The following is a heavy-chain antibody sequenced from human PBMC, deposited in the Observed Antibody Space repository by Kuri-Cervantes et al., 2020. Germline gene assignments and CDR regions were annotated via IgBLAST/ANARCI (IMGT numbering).Heavy chain of an antibody. CDR2: IRSKANSYAT. V-gene: IGHV3-73*01. CDR3: TTDGVYYYYGMDV. CDR1: GFTFSGSA. D-gene: IGHD3-10*01. J-gene: IGHJ6*02. Sequence: GGSLRLSCAASGFTFSGSAMHWVRQASGKGLEWVGRIRSKANSYATAYAASVKGRFTISRDDSKNTAYLQMNSLKTEDTAVYYCTTDGVYYYYGMDVWGQGTTVTVSS.